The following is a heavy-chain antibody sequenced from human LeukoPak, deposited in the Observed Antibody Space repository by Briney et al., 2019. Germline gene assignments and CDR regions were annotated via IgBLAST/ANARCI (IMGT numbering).Heavy chain of an antibody. CDR2: IYPGDSHT. J-gene: IGHJ6*02. CDR3: ARLMVEISLVRGVIITTPYYYDGMDV. V-gene: IGHV5-51*01. CDR1: GYGFTDYW. Sequence: GESLKISCEGSGYGFTDYWIGWVRQMPGTGLEWMGIIYPGDSHTIYSPSFQGQVIISADKSISTAYLQWGSLKASDTAMYYCARLMVEISLVRGVIITTPYYYDGMDVWGQGTTVTVSS. D-gene: IGHD3-10*01.